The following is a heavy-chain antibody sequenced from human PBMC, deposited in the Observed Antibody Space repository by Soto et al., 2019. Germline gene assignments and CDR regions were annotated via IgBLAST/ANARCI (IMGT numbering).Heavy chain of an antibody. CDR3: AKDPGSWWPGYYYGMDV. CDR2: ISYDGSNK. J-gene: IGHJ6*02. V-gene: IGHV3-30*18. CDR1: GLNFSSYG. Sequence: PGGSLRLSCAASGLNFSSYGMHWVRQAPGKGLEWVAVISYDGSNKYYADSVKGRFTISRDNSKNTLYLQMNSLRAEDTAVYYCAKDPGSWWPGYYYGMDVWGQGTTVTVSS. D-gene: IGHD6-13*01.